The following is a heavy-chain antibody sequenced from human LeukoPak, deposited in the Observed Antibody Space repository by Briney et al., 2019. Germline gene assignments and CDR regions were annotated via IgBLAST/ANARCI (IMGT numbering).Heavy chain of an antibody. D-gene: IGHD1-26*01. V-gene: IGHV4-59*11. J-gene: IGHJ4*02. CDR2: IYYSGST. CDR3: ARVSRGSGSYSLDY. Sequence: SETLSLTCTVSGGSIGTHYWSWIRQPPGKGLEWIGYIYYSGSTNYNPSLKSRVTVSVDTSKKQFSLKLNSVTAADTAVYYCARVSRGSGSYSLDYWGQGTQVTVSS. CDR1: GGSIGTHY.